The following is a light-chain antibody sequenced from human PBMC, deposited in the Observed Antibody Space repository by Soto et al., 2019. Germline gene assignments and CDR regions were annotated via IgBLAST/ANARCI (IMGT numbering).Light chain of an antibody. Sequence: EIVLTQSPGTLSLSPGERATLSCRASQSVSSSLAWYQQKPGQAPRVLMYGASSRATGIPDRVSGSGSGTDFTLTISSLQPEDFATYYCQQSHSTPLTFGGGTKVDI. CDR2: GAS. V-gene: IGKV3-20*01. CDR3: QQSHSTPLT. CDR1: QSVSSS. J-gene: IGKJ4*01.